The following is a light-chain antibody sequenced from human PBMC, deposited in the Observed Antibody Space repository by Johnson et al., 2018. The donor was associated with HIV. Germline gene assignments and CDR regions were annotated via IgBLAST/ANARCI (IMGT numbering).Light chain of an antibody. CDR1: SSNIGNNY. Sequence: QAVLTQPPSVSAAPGQKVTISCSGSSSNIGNNYVSWYQQLPGTAPKLVIYDNNKRPSGIPDRFSGSKSGTSATLGITGLQTGDEADYYCGTWDSSLSAVPVGTGTKVTGL. CDR2: DNN. CDR3: GTWDSSLSAVP. V-gene: IGLV1-51*01. J-gene: IGLJ1*01.